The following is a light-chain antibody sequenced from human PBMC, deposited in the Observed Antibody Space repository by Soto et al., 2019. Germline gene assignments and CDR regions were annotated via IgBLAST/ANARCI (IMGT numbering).Light chain of an antibody. V-gene: IGLV7-46*01. CDR2: DTS. J-gene: IGLJ3*02. CDR3: LLSYGGARV. Sequence: QAVVTQEPSLTVSPGGTVTLTCGSSTGAVTSGHYPYWFQQKPGQAPRTLIYDTSDKHSWTPARFSGSVLGGKAALTLSGAQPEDEADYYGLLSYGGARVFGGGTKLTVL. CDR1: TGAVTSGHY.